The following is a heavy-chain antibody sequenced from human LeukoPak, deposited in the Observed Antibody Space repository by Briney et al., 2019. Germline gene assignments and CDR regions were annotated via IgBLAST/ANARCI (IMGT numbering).Heavy chain of an antibody. D-gene: IGHD3-22*01. CDR2: IIPIFGTA. CDR1: RGTFSSYA. V-gene: IGHV1-69*01. J-gene: IGHJ4*02. CDR3: ARWGSRGYPYYFDY. Sequence: SVKVSCKASRGTFSSYAISWVRQAPRQGLEWMGGIIPIFGTANYAQKFQGRVTITADESTSTAYMELSSVRAEDTAVYYYARWGSRGYPYYFDYWGQGTLVTVSS.